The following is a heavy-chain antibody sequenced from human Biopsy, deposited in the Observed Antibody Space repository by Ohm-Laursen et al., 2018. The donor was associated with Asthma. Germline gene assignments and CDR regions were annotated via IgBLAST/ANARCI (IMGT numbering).Heavy chain of an antibody. Sequence: TQTLTLTSTFSGFSLSTSGGGVGWIRQPPGKALEWLGNIYWDDDKRYSPSLQSRLTITRDTPKDQVVLTMTNVGPVDTGTYYCVHTLVGLKAFDVWGQGTTVTVS. J-gene: IGHJ6*02. CDR2: IYWDDDK. CDR3: VHTLVGLKAFDV. D-gene: IGHD1-26*01. CDR1: GFSLSTSGGG. V-gene: IGHV2-5*02.